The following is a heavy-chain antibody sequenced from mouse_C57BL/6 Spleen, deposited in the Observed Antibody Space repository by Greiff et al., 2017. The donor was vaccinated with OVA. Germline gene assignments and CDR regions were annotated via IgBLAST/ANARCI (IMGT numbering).Heavy chain of an antibody. CDR3: ARGGLGLYYFDY. CDR2: IYPGSGST. J-gene: IGHJ2*01. V-gene: IGHV1-55*01. D-gene: IGHD4-1*01. CDR1: GYTFTSYW. Sequence: VQLQQPGAELVKPGASVKMSCKASGYTFTSYWITWVKQRPGQGLEWIGDIYPGSGSTNYNEKFKSKATLTVDTSSSTAYMQLSSLTSEDSAVYYCARGGLGLYYFDYWGQGTTLTVSS.